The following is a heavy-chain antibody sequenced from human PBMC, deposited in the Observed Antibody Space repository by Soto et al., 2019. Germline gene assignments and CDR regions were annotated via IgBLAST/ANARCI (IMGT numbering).Heavy chain of an antibody. CDR1: GDTFTKYA. Sequence: QVHLVQSGAEMRKPGSSVRVSCKASGDTFTKYAISWLRQAPGQGLEWMGGIVPVFGRVTYAQRFQDRVSIIADKSTATSYLELTSLTADDTAVYYCAGVASGSTWDYFDYWGQGTLVTVSS. CDR2: IVPVFGRV. J-gene: IGHJ4*02. CDR3: AGVASGSTWDYFDY. D-gene: IGHD3-10*01. V-gene: IGHV1-69*06.